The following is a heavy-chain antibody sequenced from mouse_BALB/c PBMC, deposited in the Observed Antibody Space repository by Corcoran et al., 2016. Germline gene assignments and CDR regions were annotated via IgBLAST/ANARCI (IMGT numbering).Heavy chain of an antibody. CDR1: GFNIKDTY. V-gene: IGHV14-3*02. CDR2: IDPANGNT. CDR3: ARGGVRRFYAMVY. J-gene: IGHJ4*01. Sequence: EVQLQQSGAELVKPGASVKLSCTASGFNIKDTYMHWVKQRPEQGLEWIGRIDPANGNTKYDPKFQGKATITADTSSNTAYLQLSSLTAEDTAVYYCARGGVRRFYAMVYWGQGTSVTVSS. D-gene: IGHD2-14*01.